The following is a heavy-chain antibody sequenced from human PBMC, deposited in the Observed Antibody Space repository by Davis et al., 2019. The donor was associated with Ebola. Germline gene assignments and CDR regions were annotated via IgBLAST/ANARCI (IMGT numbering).Heavy chain of an antibody. V-gene: IGHV3-30*01. CDR3: ARAGSSTWTLTDY. Sequence: DSVKGRFTISRDNSKITLYLQMNSLKPEDTAVYYFARAGSSTWTLTDYWGQGTLVTVSS. D-gene: IGHD3-10*01. J-gene: IGHJ4*02.